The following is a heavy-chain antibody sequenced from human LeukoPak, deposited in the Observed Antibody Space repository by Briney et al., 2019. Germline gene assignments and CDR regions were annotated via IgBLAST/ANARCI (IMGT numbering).Heavy chain of an antibody. V-gene: IGHV1-18*01. Sequence: ASVKVSCKASGYTFTSYGISWVRQAPGQGLEWMGWISAYNGTTNYAQKLQGRVTMTTDTSTGTAYMELRSLRSDDTAVYYCARDHVFITFGGVIVGYYFDYWGQGTLVTVSS. CDR3: ARDHVFITFGGVIVGYYFDY. CDR2: ISAYNGTT. CDR1: GYTFTSYG. D-gene: IGHD3-16*02. J-gene: IGHJ4*02.